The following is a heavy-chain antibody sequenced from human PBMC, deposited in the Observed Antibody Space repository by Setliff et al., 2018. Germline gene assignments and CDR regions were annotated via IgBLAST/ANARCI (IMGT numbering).Heavy chain of an antibody. V-gene: IGHV3-23*01. CDR2: ITSSGGDT. J-gene: IGHJ6*02. CDR3: AKVLYPGVGYFYGMDV. CDR1: GLTFSSYD. D-gene: IGHD3-10*01. Sequence: PGGSLRLSCAASGLTFSSYDMNWVRQAPGEELEWVSTITSSGGDTYYADSVKGRFIVSRDNSKSTLYLQMNSLRAEDTAIYYCAKVLYPGVGYFYGMDVWGQGTTVTVS.